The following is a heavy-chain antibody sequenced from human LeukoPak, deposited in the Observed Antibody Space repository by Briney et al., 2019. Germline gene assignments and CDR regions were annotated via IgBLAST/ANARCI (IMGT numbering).Heavy chain of an antibody. V-gene: IGHV3-23*01. Sequence: GGSLRLSCAASGFTFSSYGMSWVRQAPGKGLEWVSAISGSGGSTYYADSVKGRFTISRDNSKNTLYLQMNSLRAEDTAVYYCAKFADGGVITLIDYWGQGTLVTVSS. CDR1: GFTFSSYG. D-gene: IGHD3-10*01. J-gene: IGHJ4*02. CDR2: ISGSGGST. CDR3: AKFADGGVITLIDY.